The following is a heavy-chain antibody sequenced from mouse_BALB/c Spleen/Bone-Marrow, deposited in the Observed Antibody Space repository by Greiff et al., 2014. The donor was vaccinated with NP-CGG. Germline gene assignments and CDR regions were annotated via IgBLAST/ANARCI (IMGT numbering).Heavy chain of an antibody. Sequence: VKLVESGPGLVAPSQSLSITCTVSGFSFTSYGVHWVRQPPGKGLEWLGVIWAGGSTNYYSALMSRLSISKDNSKSQVFLKMNSLQTDDTAMYYCARVYLWYFDVWGAGTTVTVSS. CDR2: IWAGGST. V-gene: IGHV2-9*02. CDR3: ARVYLWYFDV. D-gene: IGHD2-3*01. J-gene: IGHJ1*01. CDR1: GFSFTSYG.